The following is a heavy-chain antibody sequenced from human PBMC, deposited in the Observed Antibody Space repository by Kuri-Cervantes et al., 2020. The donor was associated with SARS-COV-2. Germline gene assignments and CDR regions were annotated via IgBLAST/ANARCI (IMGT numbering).Heavy chain of an antibody. CDR3: ARAYYDFWSGPAPSYYYYYYMDV. D-gene: IGHD3-3*01. CDR2: ISAYNGNT. Sequence: ASVKVSCKASGYTFTSYGISWVRQAPGQGLEWMGWISAYNGNTNYAQKLQGRVTMTTDTSTSTAYTELRSLRSDDTAVYYCARAYYDFWSGPAPSYYYYYYMDVWGKGTTVTVSS. J-gene: IGHJ6*03. CDR1: GYTFTSYG. V-gene: IGHV1-18*01.